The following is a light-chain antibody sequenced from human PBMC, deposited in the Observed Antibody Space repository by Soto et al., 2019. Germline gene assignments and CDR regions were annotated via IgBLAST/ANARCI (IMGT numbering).Light chain of an antibody. CDR2: LGS. J-gene: IGKJ2*01. V-gene: IGKV2-28*01. Sequence: DIVMTQSPCSLSVTPGEPASISCRSSQSLQYSNGYSYLDWYLQMPGQSPQLLIYLGSTRASGVPDRFSATGTGTDFTLKISRVEAEDVGVYYCMQTLQIPPTFGQGTKLEIK. CDR1: QSLQYSNGYSY. CDR3: MQTLQIPPT.